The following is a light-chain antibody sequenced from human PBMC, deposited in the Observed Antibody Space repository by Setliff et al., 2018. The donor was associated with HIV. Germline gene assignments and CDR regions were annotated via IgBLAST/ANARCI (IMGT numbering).Light chain of an antibody. CDR1: SSDVGNYNL. V-gene: IGLV2-23*02. CDR3: CSYAGSRTFYV. J-gene: IGLJ1*01. Sequence: SALTQPASVSGSPGQSITISCTGTSSDVGNYNLVSWYQQHPGKAPKLMVYEVTKRPSGISNRFSGSKSGNTASLTISGLQAEDEADYYCCSYAGSRTFYVFGTGTKVTVL. CDR2: EVT.